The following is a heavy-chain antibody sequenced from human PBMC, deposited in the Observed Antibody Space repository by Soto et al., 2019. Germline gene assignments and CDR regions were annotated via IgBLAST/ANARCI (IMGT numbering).Heavy chain of an antibody. D-gene: IGHD2-2*02. V-gene: IGHV1-69*01. CDR1: RGGIGSSS. CDR3: ARDFAVTLVPADIEWPPYFSGMAV. Sequence: SKARRGGIGSSSMRWAHHAPGQGLEWMGGIIPIFGTANYAQKFQGRVTITADAATSTAYMELSSLRSEDTAVYYCARDFAVTLVPADIEWPPYFSGMAVWGNGTTVTV. J-gene: IGHJ6*04. CDR2: IIPIFGTA.